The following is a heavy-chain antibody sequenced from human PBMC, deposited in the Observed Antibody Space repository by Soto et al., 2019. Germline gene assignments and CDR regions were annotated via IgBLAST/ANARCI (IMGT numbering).Heavy chain of an antibody. CDR2: TYYRSKWYY. D-gene: IGHD1-26*01. Sequence: SPTLSLTCAITGDSVSSNSAGWSWVRQSPSRDLEWLGRTYYRSKWYYEYAVSVRGRITINPDTSKNQYSLQLNSVTPEDTAVYFCARGEQYSGRIFDYWGQGTLVTVSS. CDR3: ARGEQYSGRIFDY. J-gene: IGHJ4*01. V-gene: IGHV6-1*01. CDR1: GDSVSSNSAG.